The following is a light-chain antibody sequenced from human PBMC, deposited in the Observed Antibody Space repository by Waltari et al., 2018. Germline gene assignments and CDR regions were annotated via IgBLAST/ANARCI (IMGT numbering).Light chain of an antibody. V-gene: IGKV3-20*01. CDR3: QHYDSSSVT. J-gene: IGKJ2*01. CDR1: QSVSSNY. Sequence: EIVLTQSPGTLSLSPGERVTLSYRASQSVSSNYLAWYQQKPGQAPRLLIYGTSSRATGIPDRFSGGGSGTDFTLTISRLEPEDFAMYFCQHYDSSSVTFGQGTKLEIK. CDR2: GTS.